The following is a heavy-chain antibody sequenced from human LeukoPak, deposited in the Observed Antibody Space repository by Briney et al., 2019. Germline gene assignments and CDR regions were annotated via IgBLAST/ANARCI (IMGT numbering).Heavy chain of an antibody. V-gene: IGHV3-74*01. CDR1: GFTFSSYW. J-gene: IGHJ4*02. Sequence: GGSLRLSCAASGFTFSSYWMHWVRQAPGKGLVWVSRINSDGSSTSYADSVKGRFTISRDNAKNTLHLQMNSLRAEDTAVYYCARAMYYDILTGYYYFDYWGQGTLVTVSS. CDR2: INSDGSST. D-gene: IGHD3-9*01. CDR3: ARAMYYDILTGYYYFDY.